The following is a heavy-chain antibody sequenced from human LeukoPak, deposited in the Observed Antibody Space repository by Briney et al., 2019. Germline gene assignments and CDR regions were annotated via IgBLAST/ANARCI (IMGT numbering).Heavy chain of an antibody. CDR1: GYTFTGYY. V-gene: IGHV1-2*02. Sequence: AASVKVSCKASGYTFTGYYMHWVRQAPGQGLEWMGWINPNSGGTNYAQKFQGRVTMTRDTSISTAYMELSRLRSDDTAVYYCARVGSGRRPQNWFDPWGQGTLVTVSS. CDR2: INPNSGGT. D-gene: IGHD3-10*01. CDR3: ARVGSGRRPQNWFDP. J-gene: IGHJ5*02.